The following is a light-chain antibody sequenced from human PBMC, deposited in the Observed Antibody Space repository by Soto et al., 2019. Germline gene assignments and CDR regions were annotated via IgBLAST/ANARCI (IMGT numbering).Light chain of an antibody. CDR3: QQRSKWPWT. CDR2: DAS. V-gene: IGKV3-11*01. CDR1: QSVSSY. Sequence: IVLTLYPATLSLSPGERATLSCRASQSVSSYLAWYQQKPGQAPRLLIYDASNRATGIPARFSGSGSGTDFTLTISSLEPEDFAVYYCQQRSKWPWTFGQGTKVDIK. J-gene: IGKJ1*01.